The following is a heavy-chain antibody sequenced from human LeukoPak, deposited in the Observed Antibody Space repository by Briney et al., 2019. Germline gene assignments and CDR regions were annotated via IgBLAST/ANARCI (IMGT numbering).Heavy chain of an antibody. CDR2: ITSDGSST. J-gene: IGHJ4*02. D-gene: IGHD6-13*01. CDR3: VRAGSNWCIDS. V-gene: IGHV3-74*01. CDR1: GFTFSRYW. Sequence: HPGGSLRLSCAASGFTFSRYWMHWVRQGPGRGLVWVSYITSDGSSTSYADSVQGRFTISRDNAKNTLYLQMNTLRAEDTAIYYCVRAGSNWCIDSWGPGTLVTVSS.